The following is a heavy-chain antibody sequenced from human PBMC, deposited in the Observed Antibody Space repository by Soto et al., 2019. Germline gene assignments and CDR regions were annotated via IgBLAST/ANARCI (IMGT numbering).Heavy chain of an antibody. J-gene: IGHJ5*02. CDR1: GGSFSGYY. V-gene: IGHV4-34*01. CDR2: INHSGST. D-gene: IGHD3-3*01. Sequence: TLSLTCAVYGGSFSGYYWSWIRQPPGKGLEWIGEINHSGSTNYNPSLKSRVTISVDTSKNQFSLKLSSVTAADTAVYYCARGPYYDFWSGLPPGDNWFDPWGQGTLVTVSS. CDR3: ARGPYYDFWSGLPPGDNWFDP.